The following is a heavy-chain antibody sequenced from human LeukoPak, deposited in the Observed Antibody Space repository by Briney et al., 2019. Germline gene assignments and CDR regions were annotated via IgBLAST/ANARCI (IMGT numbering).Heavy chain of an antibody. CDR2: IYYSGST. CDR3: TRLSVGRLDY. V-gene: IGHV4-39*01. J-gene: IGHJ4*02. Sequence: PSETLSLTCTVSGGSISSSSLYWGWSRQPPGKGLEWIGSIYYSGSTYYNPSLKSRVTISVDTSKDQFSLKLSSVTAADTAVYYCTRLSVGRLDYWGQGTLVTVSS. D-gene: IGHD3-16*01. CDR1: GGSISSSSLY.